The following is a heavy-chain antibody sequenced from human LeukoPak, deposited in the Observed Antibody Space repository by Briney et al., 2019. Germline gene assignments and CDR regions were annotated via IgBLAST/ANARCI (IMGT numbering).Heavy chain of an antibody. V-gene: IGHV3-74*01. D-gene: IGHD2-15*01. Sequence: GGSLRLSCAASGFTFSSYWMHWVRQAPWKGLVWVSRINSDGSSTSYADSVKGRFTISRDNAKNTLYLQMNSLRAEDAAVYYCATGYCSGGSCYARPPAYWGQGTLVTVSS. CDR1: GFTFSSYW. J-gene: IGHJ4*02. CDR3: ATGYCSGGSCYARPPAY. CDR2: INSDGSST.